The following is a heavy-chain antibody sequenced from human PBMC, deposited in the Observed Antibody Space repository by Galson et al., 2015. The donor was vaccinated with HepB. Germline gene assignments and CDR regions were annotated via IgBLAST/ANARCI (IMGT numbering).Heavy chain of an antibody. D-gene: IGHD6-19*01. CDR1: GFTFSSYA. CDR2: ISSNGGST. CDR3: ARDQDGSGWAINAFDI. J-gene: IGHJ3*02. Sequence: SLRLSCAASGFTFSSYAMHWVRQAPGKGLEYVPAISSNGGSTYYANSVKGRFTISRDNSKNTLYLQMGSLRAEDMAVYYCARDQDGSGWAINAFDIWGQGTMVTVSS. V-gene: IGHV3-64*01.